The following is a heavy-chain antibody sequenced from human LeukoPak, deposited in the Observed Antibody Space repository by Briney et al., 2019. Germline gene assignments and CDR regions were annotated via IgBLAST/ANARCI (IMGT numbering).Heavy chain of an antibody. V-gene: IGHV3-23*01. CDR3: TKNQILDDSGSWYAF. D-gene: IGHD6-13*01. CDR2: VSDGGGRT. J-gene: IGHJ4*02. Sequence: GGSLRLSCGASGFTFSTNAMSWVRQAPGKGLEWVSGVSDGGGRTFYAESVKGRFTVSRDNSKNTLCLRMNSLRAEDTAIYYCTKNQILDDSGSWYAFWGQGTLVTVSS. CDR1: GFTFSTNA.